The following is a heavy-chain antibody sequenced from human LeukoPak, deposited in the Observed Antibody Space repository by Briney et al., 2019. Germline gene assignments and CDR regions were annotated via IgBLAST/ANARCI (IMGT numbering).Heavy chain of an antibody. D-gene: IGHD2-15*01. CDR2: VYTSGRT. V-gene: IGHV4-61*02. CDR3: ARVSTLDGIVLDS. CDR1: GGSFSGGNYY. Sequence: PSETLSLTCTAPGGSFSGGNYYWSWIRQPPGKEPYWIGRVYTSGRTNYNPSLRNRVSMSLDTSKNQFSLTLNSVTAADTAVYYCARVSTLDGIVLDSWGQGILVTVSP. J-gene: IGHJ4*02.